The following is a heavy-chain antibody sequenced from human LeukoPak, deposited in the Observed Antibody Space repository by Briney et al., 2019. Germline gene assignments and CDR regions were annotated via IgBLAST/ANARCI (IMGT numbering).Heavy chain of an antibody. V-gene: IGHV4-39*01. J-gene: IGHJ4*02. CDR3: ARHRGYRNPADS. CDR2: IYYTGIT. D-gene: IGHD5-18*01. CDR1: GGSISSSSFY. Sequence: PSETLSLTCTVSGGSISSSSFYWGWTRQSPGKGLECLGSIYYTGITYYNPSLKSRLTISVDTSKRQFSLKLSSVTAAGTAVYYCARHRGYRNPADSWGQGTLVTVSS.